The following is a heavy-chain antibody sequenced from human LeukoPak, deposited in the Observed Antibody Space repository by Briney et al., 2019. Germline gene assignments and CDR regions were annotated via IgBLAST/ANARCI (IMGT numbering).Heavy chain of an antibody. CDR3: ARLTAGLYFDY. J-gene: IGHJ4*02. Sequence: SETLSLTCSVSGDSASPYFWSWIRQPPGKGLEWIGYIYYSGTTNYNPSLESRVTISIDPSKDQISLKVNSVTAADTAVYYRARLTAGLYFDYWGQGNLVTVSS. D-gene: IGHD2-21*02. V-gene: IGHV4-59*08. CDR2: IYYSGTT. CDR1: GDSASPYF.